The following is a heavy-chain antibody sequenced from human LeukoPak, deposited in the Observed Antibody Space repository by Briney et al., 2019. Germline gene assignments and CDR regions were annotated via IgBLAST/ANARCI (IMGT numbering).Heavy chain of an antibody. CDR3: ARAPSGENYFPWYFDL. J-gene: IGHJ2*01. V-gene: IGHV3-74*01. D-gene: IGHD2/OR15-2a*01. CDR1: GLIFSTYW. Sequence: GGSLRLSCAASGLIFSTYWMHWVRQAPGKGLVWVSRINIDGNSTTYADSVRGRFTISRDNAKNTLYLQMNSLRADDTAVYYCARAPSGENYFPWYFDLWGRGTLVTVSS. CDR2: INIDGNST.